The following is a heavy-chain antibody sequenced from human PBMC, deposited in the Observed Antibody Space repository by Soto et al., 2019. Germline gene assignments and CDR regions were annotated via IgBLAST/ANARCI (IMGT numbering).Heavy chain of an antibody. CDR2: ISYDGSNK. V-gene: IGHV3-30*03. CDR3: ASGSSGYFDY. D-gene: IGHD3-22*01. CDR1: GFTFSSYG. Sequence: QVQLVESGGGVVQPGRSLRLSCAASGFTFSSYGMHWVRQAPGKGLEWVAVISYDGSNKYYADSVKGRFTISRDNSKNTLYLQMNSLRAEDTAVYYCASGSSGYFDYWGQGTLVTVSS. J-gene: IGHJ4*02.